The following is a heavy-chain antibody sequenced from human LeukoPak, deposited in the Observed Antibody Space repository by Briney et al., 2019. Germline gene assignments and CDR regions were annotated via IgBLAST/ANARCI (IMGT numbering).Heavy chain of an antibody. V-gene: IGHV3-53*01. J-gene: IGHJ4*02. CDR3: ARVGNYYDFDY. CDR2: IFSADRT. CDR1: GGSFSGYY. Sequence: ETLSLTCAVYGGSFSGYYWSWIRQPPGKGLEWVSIIFSADRTYFADSVKGRFSISRDNSKNTLYLQMNSLRAEDTAVYYCARVGNYYDFDYWGQGTLVTVSS. D-gene: IGHD1-26*01.